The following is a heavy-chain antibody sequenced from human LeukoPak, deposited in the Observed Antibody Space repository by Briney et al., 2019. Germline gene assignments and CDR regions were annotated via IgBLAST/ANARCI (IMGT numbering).Heavy chain of an antibody. D-gene: IGHD3-22*01. Sequence: ASVKVSCKTSGGTFSSYAISWVRQAPGQGLEWMGRIIPILGIANYAQKLQGRVTITADKSTSTAYIELSSLRSEDTAVYYCARVFDDSSGYGYWGQGTLVSVSS. V-gene: IGHV1-69*04. J-gene: IGHJ4*02. CDR1: GGTFSSYA. CDR2: IIPILGIA. CDR3: ARVFDDSSGYGY.